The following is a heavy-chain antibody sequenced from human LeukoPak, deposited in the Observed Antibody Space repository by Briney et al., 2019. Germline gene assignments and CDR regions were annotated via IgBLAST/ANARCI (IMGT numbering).Heavy chain of an antibody. J-gene: IGHJ4*02. CDR2: CYYSGST. CDR1: GGSISIGGYY. D-gene: IGHD6-13*01. V-gene: IGHV4-31*03. Sequence: KSSETLSLTCTVSGGSISIGGYYWSWIPQHPGKGLEWIGYCYYSGSTYYNPSLKSRVTISVDTSKNQFSLKLSSVTAADTAVYYCARDSRSSSWDYFDSWGQGTLVTVSS. CDR3: ARDSRSSSWDYFDS.